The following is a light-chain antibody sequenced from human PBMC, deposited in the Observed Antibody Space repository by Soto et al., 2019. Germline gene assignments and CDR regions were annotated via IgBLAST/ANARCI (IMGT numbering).Light chain of an antibody. CDR3: QQSNTYSSLT. CDR2: DAS. V-gene: IGKV1-5*01. CDR1: QSISSW. J-gene: IGKJ4*01. Sequence: DIQMTQAPSTLSASVGDRVIITCRASQSISSWLAWYQQKLGRAPRLLIYDASSLESGVPSRFSGSGYGTEFTLTISSLQPDDFATYYCQQSNTYSSLTFGGGTKVEIK.